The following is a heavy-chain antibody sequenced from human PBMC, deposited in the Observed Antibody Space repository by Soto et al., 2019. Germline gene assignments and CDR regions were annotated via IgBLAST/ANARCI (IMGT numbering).Heavy chain of an antibody. D-gene: IGHD6-13*01. CDR3: ARDLIAAAGTDY. J-gene: IGHJ4*02. CDR1: GGTFSSYT. Sequence: SVKVYCKASGGTFSSYTISWVRQAPGQGLEWMGRIIPILGIANYAQKFQGRVTITADKSTSTAYMELSSLRSEDTAVYYCARDLIAAAGTDYWGQGTLVPVSS. V-gene: IGHV1-69*04. CDR2: IIPILGIA.